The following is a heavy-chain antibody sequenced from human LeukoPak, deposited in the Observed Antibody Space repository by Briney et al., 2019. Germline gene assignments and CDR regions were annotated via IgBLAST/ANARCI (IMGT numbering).Heavy chain of an antibody. J-gene: IGHJ4*02. D-gene: IGHD3-10*01. CDR1: GFTFNIYA. CDR2: ISGSGDDT. V-gene: IGHV3-23*01. Sequence: GGSLRLSCAASGFTFNIYAMSWVRQAPGKGLEWVSVISGSGDDTYYADSVKGRFTISRDNSKNTLYLQLNSLRAEDTAVYYCAKGQGSYRIFDYWGQGTLVTVSS. CDR3: AKGQGSYRIFDY.